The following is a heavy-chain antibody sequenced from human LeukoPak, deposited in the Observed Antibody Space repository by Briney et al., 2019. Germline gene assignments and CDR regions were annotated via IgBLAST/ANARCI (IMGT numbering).Heavy chain of an antibody. CDR2: IGSNGDRT. CDR3: ARGYSNPYYFYMEV. V-gene: IGHV3-64*01. J-gene: IGHJ6*03. Sequence: PGGSLRLSCAASGFTFVDYAMHWVRQAPGKGLEYVSDIGSNGDRTYYANSVKGRFTISRDNAKHTLYLQMGSLRTEDLAVYYCARGYSNPYYFYMEVWGKEPTVTVSS. CDR1: GFTFVDYA. D-gene: IGHD4-11*01.